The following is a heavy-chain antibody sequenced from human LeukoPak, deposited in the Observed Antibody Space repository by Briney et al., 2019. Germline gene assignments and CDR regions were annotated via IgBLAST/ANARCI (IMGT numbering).Heavy chain of an antibody. CDR3: ARASYDSSGYCPFDY. CDR1: GGSISSSSYY. J-gene: IGHJ4*02. V-gene: IGHV4-39*01. Sequence: PSETLSLTCTVSGGSISSSSYYWGWIRQPPGKGLEWIGSIYYSGSTYYNPSRMSRVTISVDRSKNQFSLKLSSVTAADTAVYYCARASYDSSGYCPFDYWGQGTLVTVSS. D-gene: IGHD3-22*01. CDR2: IYYSGST.